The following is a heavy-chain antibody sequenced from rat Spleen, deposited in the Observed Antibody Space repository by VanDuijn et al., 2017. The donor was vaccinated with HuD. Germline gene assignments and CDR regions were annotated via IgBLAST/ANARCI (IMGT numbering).Heavy chain of an antibody. D-gene: IGHD5-1*01. Sequence: EVQLVESGGGLVQPGRSLKLSCVASGFTFNNYWMTWIRQAPGKGLEWISSINPDGSGTYHADTVKGRFSVSRDNAKSTLYLQMDSLRSEDTATYYCTTLDWEGPPFDYWGQGVMVTVSS. V-gene: IGHV5-31*01. J-gene: IGHJ2*01. CDR3: TTLDWEGPPFDY. CDR2: INPDGSGT. CDR1: GFTFNNYW.